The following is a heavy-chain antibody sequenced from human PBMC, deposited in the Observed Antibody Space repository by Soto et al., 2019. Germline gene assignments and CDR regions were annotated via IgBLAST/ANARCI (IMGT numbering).Heavy chain of an antibody. J-gene: IGHJ6*02. D-gene: IGHD2-2*02. V-gene: IGHV1-2*02. CDR3: ARGYCSSTSCYNSPYYYYGMDV. CDR1: GYTFTGSY. Sequence: GASVKVSCKASGYTFTGSYMHWVRQAPGQGLEWMGWINPNSGGTNYAQKCQGRVTMTRDTSISTAYMELSRLRSDDTAVYYCARGYCSSTSCYNSPYYYYGMDVWGQGTTVTVSS. CDR2: INPNSGGT.